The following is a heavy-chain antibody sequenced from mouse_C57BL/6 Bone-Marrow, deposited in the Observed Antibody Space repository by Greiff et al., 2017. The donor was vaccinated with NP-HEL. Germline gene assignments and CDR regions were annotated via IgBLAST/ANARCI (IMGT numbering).Heavy chain of an antibody. CDR3: ERIQRYYAMDY. CDR1: GYTFTSSW. J-gene: IGHJ4*01. Sequence: QVQLQQSGAELAKPGASVKLSCKASGYTFTSSWLHWVQPSPGPVLDWFGYITPSSGYTKYNQKFKDKATLTADKSSSTAYMQLSSLTYEDSAVYDCERIQRYYAMDYWGQGTSDTGSS. CDR2: ITPSSGYT. V-gene: IGHV1-7*01. D-gene: IGHD6-1*01.